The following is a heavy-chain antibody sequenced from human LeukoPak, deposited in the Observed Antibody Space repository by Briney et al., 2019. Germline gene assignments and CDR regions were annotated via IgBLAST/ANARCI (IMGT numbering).Heavy chain of an antibody. CDR3: ARDHARVWFGEQKAEYFQH. V-gene: IGHV1-2*02. Sequence: ASVKVSCKASGYTFTGYYMHWVRQAPGQGLEWMGWINPSSGGTNYAQKFQGRVTMTRDTSISTAYMELSRLRSDDTAVYYCARDHARVWFGEQKAEYFQHWGQGTLVTVSS. J-gene: IGHJ1*01. D-gene: IGHD3-10*01. CDR1: GYTFTGYY. CDR2: INPSSGGT.